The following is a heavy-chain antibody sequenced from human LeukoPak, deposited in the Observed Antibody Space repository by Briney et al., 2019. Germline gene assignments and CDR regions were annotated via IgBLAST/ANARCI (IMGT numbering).Heavy chain of an antibody. Sequence: RPGGSLRLSCAASGFTVSSNYMSWVRQAPGKGLEWVSVIYRGDSTYYADSVKGRFTISRDNSKNTLYLQMHSLRAEDTAVYYCARESLGSVDPRGYSTTVSQDVWGKGTTVTISS. CDR2: IYRGDST. J-gene: IGHJ6*04. D-gene: IGHD4-17*01. V-gene: IGHV3-53*01. CDR1: GFTVSSNY. CDR3: ARESLGSVDPRGYSTTVSQDV.